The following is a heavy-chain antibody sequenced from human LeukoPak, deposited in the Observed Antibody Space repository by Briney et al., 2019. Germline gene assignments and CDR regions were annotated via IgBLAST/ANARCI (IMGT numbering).Heavy chain of an antibody. CDR2: ISGSGGTT. V-gene: IGHV3-23*01. D-gene: IGHD4-17*01. CDR1: GFTFSTRW. J-gene: IGHJ4*02. Sequence: PGGSLRLSCAASGFTFSTRWMNWVRQAPGKGLEWVSAISGSGGTTLYADSVKGRFTISRDNSKNTLYLQMNSLRAEDTAVYYCARVNTVTIWFPFDYWGQGTLVTVSS. CDR3: ARVNTVTIWFPFDY.